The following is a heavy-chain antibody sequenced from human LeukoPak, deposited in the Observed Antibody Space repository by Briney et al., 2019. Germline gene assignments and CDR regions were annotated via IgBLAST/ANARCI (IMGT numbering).Heavy chain of an antibody. J-gene: IGHJ4*02. CDR1: GYTFTGYY. CDR2: INPNSGGT. Sequence: ASVKVSCKASGYTFTGYYMHWVGQAPGQGLEWMGWINPNSGGTNYAQKFQGRVTMTRDTSISTAYMELSRLRSDDTAVYYCARVLGYYDSSGYGYWGQGTLVTVSS. D-gene: IGHD3-22*01. V-gene: IGHV1-2*02. CDR3: ARVLGYYDSSGYGY.